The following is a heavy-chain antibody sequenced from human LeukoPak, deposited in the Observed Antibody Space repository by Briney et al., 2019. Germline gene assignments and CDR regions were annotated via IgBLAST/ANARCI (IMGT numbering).Heavy chain of an antibody. CDR1: GYSISSGYY. J-gene: IGHJ4*02. V-gene: IGHV4-38-2*02. Sequence: SETLSLTCTVSGYSISSGYYWGWIRQPPGKGLEWIGSIYHSGSTYYNPSLKSRVTISVDTSKNQFSLKLSSVTAADTAVYYCARRPRYFDWLLVGWYFDYWGQGTLVTVSS. D-gene: IGHD3-9*01. CDR3: ARRPRYFDWLLVGWYFDY. CDR2: IYHSGST.